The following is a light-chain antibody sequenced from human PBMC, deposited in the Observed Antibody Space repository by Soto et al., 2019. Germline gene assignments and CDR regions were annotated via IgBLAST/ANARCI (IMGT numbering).Light chain of an antibody. V-gene: IGKV3-15*01. CDR1: QSVSSD. CDR3: EQYNDWPIT. J-gene: IGKJ5*01. Sequence: EIVMTQSPATLSVSPGERATLSCRASQSVSSDLAWYQQKPGQAPRLLIFGASSRSTGIPARFSVSGSGTEFSLTISSLQSEDLAVYYCEQYNDWPITFGQGTRLEIK. CDR2: GAS.